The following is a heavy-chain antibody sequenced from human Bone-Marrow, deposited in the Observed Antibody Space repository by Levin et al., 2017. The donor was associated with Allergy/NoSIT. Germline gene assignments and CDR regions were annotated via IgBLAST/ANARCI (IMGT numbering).Heavy chain of an antibody. CDR3: ARERGILRFLEWPLSGMDV. J-gene: IGHJ6*02. V-gene: IGHV1-18*01. D-gene: IGHD3-3*01. CDR1: GYRFTNYG. Sequence: PVASVKVSCKAAGYRFTNYGMSWVRQAPGQGLEWMGWISGYNGDTKYAERFQDRVTMTTDTSTTTVYMELRRLKSDDTAVYYCARERGILRFLEWPLSGMDVWGQGTTVTVSS. CDR2: ISGYNGDT.